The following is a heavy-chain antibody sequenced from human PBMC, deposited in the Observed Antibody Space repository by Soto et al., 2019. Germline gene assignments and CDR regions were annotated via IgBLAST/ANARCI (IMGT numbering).Heavy chain of an antibody. V-gene: IGHV3-33*01. D-gene: IGHD2-8*01. Sequence: PGESLKISCAASGFTFSSYHMHWVRQAPGKGLEWVALIWNDGSNKFYADSVKGRFTISRDNSQNTLFLQMNTLRDEDTAVYYCARIGTWALNFDYWGQGTLVTVSS. CDR2: IWNDGSNK. CDR1: GFTFSSYH. J-gene: IGHJ4*02. CDR3: ARIGTWALNFDY.